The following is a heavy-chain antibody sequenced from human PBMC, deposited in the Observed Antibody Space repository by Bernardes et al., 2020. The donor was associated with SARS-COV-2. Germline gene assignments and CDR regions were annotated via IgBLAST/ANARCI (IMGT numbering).Heavy chain of an antibody. CDR2: INANNGNT. V-gene: IGHV1-18*01. CDR3: ASCSGGYCFSEGSYYYYGLDV. J-gene: IGHJ6*02. D-gene: IGHD2-21*01. CDR1: GYTFSTYG. Sequence: ASVKASCTASGYTFSTYGISWVRQAPGQGLEWMGWINANNGNTNYVQKVQGRVTMTTDRSTSTAYMELRSLRPDDTAVYYCASCSGGYCFSEGSYYYYGLDVWGQGTTVTVSS.